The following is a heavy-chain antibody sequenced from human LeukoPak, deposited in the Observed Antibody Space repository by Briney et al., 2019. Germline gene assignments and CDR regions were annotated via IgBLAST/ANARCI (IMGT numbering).Heavy chain of an antibody. CDR2: ISAYNGNT. V-gene: IGHV1-18*01. D-gene: IGHD3-9*01. CDR1: GYTFTSYG. J-gene: IGHJ3*02. CDR3: ARDWNYDILTGGNAFDI. Sequence: ASVKVSCKASGYTFTSYGISWVRQAPGQGLEWMGWISAYNGNTNYAQKFQGRVTITADESTSTAYMELSSLRSEDTAVYYCARDWNYDILTGGNAFDIWGQGTMVTVSS.